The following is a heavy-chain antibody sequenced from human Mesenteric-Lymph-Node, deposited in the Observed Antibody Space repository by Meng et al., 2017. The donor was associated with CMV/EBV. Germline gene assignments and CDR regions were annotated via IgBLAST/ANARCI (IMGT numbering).Heavy chain of an antibody. CDR3: ARPLLYCSSTSCHGGWFDP. CDR1: GGSISSSSYY. J-gene: IGHJ5*02. D-gene: IGHD2-2*01. CDR2: IYYSGST. Sequence: SETLSLICTVSGGSISSSSYYWGWIRQPPGKGLEWIGSIYYSGSTYYNPSLKSRVTISVDTSKNQFSLKLSSVTAADTAVYYCARPLLYCSSTSCHGGWFDPWGQGTLVTVSS. V-gene: IGHV4-39*01.